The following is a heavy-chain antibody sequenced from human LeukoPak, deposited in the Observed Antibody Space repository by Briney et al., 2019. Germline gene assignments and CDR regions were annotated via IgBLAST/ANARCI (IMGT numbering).Heavy chain of an antibody. CDR3: ATDYSTSYSGYVGGYFDY. Sequence: ASVKVSCKASGYTFTGYYMHWVRQAPGPGLEWMGWINPNSGGTNYAQKFQGRVTMTRDTSISTAYMELSRLRSDDTAVYYCATDYSTSYSGYVGGYFDYWGQGTLVTVSS. CDR2: INPNSGGT. J-gene: IGHJ4*02. CDR1: GYTFTGYY. D-gene: IGHD5-12*01. V-gene: IGHV1-2*02.